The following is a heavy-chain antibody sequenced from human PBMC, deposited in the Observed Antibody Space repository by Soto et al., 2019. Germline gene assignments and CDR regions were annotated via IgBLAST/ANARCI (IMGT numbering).Heavy chain of an antibody. J-gene: IGHJ3*02. CDR2: IRSKAYGGTT. D-gene: IGHD3-22*01. CDR1: GFTFGDYA. V-gene: IGHV3-49*04. CDR3: TREKGYDSSGYYAFDI. Sequence: GGSLRLSCTASGFTFGDYAMSWVRQAPGKGLEWVGFIRSKAYGGTTEYAASVKGIFTISRDDSKSIAYLQMNSLKTEDTAVYYCTREKGYDSSGYYAFDIWGQGTMVTVSS.